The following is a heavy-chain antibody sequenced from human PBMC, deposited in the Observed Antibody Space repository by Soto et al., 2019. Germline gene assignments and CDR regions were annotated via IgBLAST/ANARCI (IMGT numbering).Heavy chain of an antibody. CDR1: GGSISSGDYF. CDR2: IYYTGAT. CDR3: ARNRVGNGYDY. J-gene: IGHJ4*02. Sequence: SETLSLTCTVSGGSISSGDYFWNWIRQPPGKGLEWIGYIYYTGATFYNPSLKSRVTISGDTSKSQFSLKLSSVTAADTAVYYCARNRVGNGYDYWGPGTLVTVSS. D-gene: IGHD5-12*01. V-gene: IGHV4-30-4*01.